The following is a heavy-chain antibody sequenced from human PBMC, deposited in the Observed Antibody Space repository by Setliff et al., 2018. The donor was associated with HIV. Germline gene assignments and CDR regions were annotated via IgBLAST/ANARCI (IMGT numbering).Heavy chain of an antibody. CDR3: VKDRGRQLWPNAFDI. D-gene: IGHD1-1*01. Sequence: PGGSLRLSCAASGFTFSDFSMGWIRQATWKGLEWVANINRDGSERNYVDSVRGRVTISRDNAKNTKYLQMNFLNAEDTARYYCVKDRGRQLWPNAFDIWGKGKMCTVSS. CDR1: GFTFSDFS. J-gene: IGHJ3*02. CDR2: INRDGSER. V-gene: IGHV3-7*03.